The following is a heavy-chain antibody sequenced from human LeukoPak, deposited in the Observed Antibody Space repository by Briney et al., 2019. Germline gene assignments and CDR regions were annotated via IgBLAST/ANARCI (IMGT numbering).Heavy chain of an antibody. CDR1: GFTFSSYA. D-gene: IGHD2-15*01. J-gene: IGHJ3*02. Sequence: GGSLRLSCAASGFTFSSYAMHWVRQAPGKGLEWVAVISYDGSNKYYAESMKGRFTISRDNAKNSLYLQMNSLRAEDTAVYYCARDSGVGPCLFCSGFDIWGQGTMVTVSS. CDR2: ISYDGSNK. V-gene: IGHV3-30*04. CDR3: ARDSGVGPCLFCSGFDI.